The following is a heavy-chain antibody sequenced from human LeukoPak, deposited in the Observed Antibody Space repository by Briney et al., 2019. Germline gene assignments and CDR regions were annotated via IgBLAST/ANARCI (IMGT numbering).Heavy chain of an antibody. J-gene: IGHJ4*02. Sequence: SSETLSLTCAVYGGFFSGYYWSWIRQPPGKGLEWIGGINHSGSTNYNPSLKSRVTISVDTSKNQFSLKLSSVTAADTAVYYCARGYCSSTSCWNYFDYWGQGTLVTVSS. CDR2: INHSGST. D-gene: IGHD2-2*01. CDR1: GGFFSGYY. CDR3: ARGYCSSTSCWNYFDY. V-gene: IGHV4-34*01.